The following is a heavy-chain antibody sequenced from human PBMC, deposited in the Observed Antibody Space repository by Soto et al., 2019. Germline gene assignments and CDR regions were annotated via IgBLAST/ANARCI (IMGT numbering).Heavy chain of an antibody. Sequence: ASVKVSCKASGYSFTSYAMHLVRQAPGQRLEWMGWINAGNGNTNYNPSLKSRVTISVDTSKNQFSLKLSSVTAADTAVYYCARVKMVRGVITSFDYWGQGTLVTVSS. CDR2: INAGNGNT. CDR3: ARVKMVRGVITSFDY. V-gene: IGHV1-3*01. J-gene: IGHJ4*02. CDR1: GYSFTSYA. D-gene: IGHD3-10*01.